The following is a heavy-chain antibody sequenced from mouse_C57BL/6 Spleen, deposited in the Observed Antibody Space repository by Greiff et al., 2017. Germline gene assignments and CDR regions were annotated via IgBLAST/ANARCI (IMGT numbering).Heavy chain of an antibody. CDR3: ARNPGAMDY. V-gene: IGHV2-9-1*01. Sequence: VQVVESGPGLVAPSQSLSITCTVSGFSLTSYAISWVRQPPGKGLEWLGVIWTGGGTNFNSALKSRMSISKDNSKSQVFLKMNRLQTDDTARYYCARNPGAMDYWGQGTSVTVSS. J-gene: IGHJ4*01. CDR2: IWTGGGT. CDR1: GFSLTSYA.